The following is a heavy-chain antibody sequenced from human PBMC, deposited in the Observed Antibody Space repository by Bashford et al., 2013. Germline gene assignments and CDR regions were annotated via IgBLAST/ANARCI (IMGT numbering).Heavy chain of an antibody. J-gene: IGHJ6*02. CDR1: GDSISSDGYY. Sequence: SETLSLTCTVSGDSISSDGYYWSWIRQHPGKGLEWIGYIYYSGSTYYNPSLKSRVIISVDTSKNQFSLKLKSVTAADTAVYYCARGQEDGMDVWGQGTTVTVSS. CDR2: IYYSGST. CDR3: ARGQEDGMDV. V-gene: IGHV4-31*03.